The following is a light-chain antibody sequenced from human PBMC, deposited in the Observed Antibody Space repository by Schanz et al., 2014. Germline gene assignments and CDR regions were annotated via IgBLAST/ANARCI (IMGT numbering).Light chain of an antibody. V-gene: IGKV4-1*01. CDR2: WAS. Sequence: DIVMTQSPDSLAVSLGERATINCKSSQSVFYSSNNKNFLAWYQQKPGQPPKLLFYWASTRESGVPDRFSGSGSGTDFSLTISSLEPEDFAVYYCQQRSNWPPLTFGGGTKVEIK. CDR1: QSVFYSSNNKNF. CDR3: QQRSNWPPLT. J-gene: IGKJ4*01.